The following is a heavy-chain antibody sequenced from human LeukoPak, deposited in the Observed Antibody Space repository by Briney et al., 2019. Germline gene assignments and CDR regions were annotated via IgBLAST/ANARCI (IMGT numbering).Heavy chain of an antibody. CDR2: IYHSGSA. Sequence: SETLSLTCAFSDYSISSGYYWGWIRQPPAKGLEWIGSIYHSGSAYYSPSLKSRLTISVDTSKNQFSLKLSSVTAADTAMYYCARHMGPYYYDSSGVDYWGQGTLVTVSS. J-gene: IGHJ4*02. CDR3: ARHMGPYYYDSSGVDY. CDR1: DYSISSGYY. D-gene: IGHD3-22*01. V-gene: IGHV4-38-2*01.